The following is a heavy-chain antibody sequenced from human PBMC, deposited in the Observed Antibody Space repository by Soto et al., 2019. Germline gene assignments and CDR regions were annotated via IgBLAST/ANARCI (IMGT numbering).Heavy chain of an antibody. Sequence: KPGGSLRLSCAASGFTFSTYTMNWVRQAPGKGLEWISSISSGSSYIYYAGSVKGRFTISRDNAKNSLFLQMNSLRADDTAVYYCARDILSGGAYPDSWGQGTKVTVYS. V-gene: IGHV3-21*01. CDR2: ISSGSSYI. CDR3: ARDILSGGAYPDS. D-gene: IGHD3-10*01. CDR1: GFTFSTYT. J-gene: IGHJ5*01.